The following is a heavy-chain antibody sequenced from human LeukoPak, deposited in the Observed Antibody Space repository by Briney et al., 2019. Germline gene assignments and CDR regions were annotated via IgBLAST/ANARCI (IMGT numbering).Heavy chain of an antibody. D-gene: IGHD3-9*01. V-gene: IGHV7-4-1*02. Sequence: ASVKVSCKASGYTFTSYAMNWVRQAPGQGLEWMGWINTNTGNPTYAQGFTGRFVFSLDTSVSTAYLQISSLKAEDTAVYYCAREERYFDWWNPYLPQSSYNWFDPWGQGTLVTVSS. J-gene: IGHJ5*02. CDR3: AREERYFDWWNPYLPQSSYNWFDP. CDR1: GYTFTSYA. CDR2: INTNTGNP.